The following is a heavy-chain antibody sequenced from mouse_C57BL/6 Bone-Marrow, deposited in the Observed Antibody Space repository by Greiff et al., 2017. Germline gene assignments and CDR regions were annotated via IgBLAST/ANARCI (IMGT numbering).Heavy chain of an antibody. CDR3: ARWGPLRFLFAY. J-gene: IGHJ3*01. CDR1: GYTFTSYG. Sequence: LQESGAELARPGASVKLSCKASGYTFTSYGISWVKQRTGQGLEWIGEIYPRSGNTYYNEKFKGKATLTADKSSSTAYMELRSLTSEDSAVYFCARWGPLRFLFAYWGQGTLVTVSA. D-gene: IGHD1-1*01. CDR2: IYPRSGNT. V-gene: IGHV1-81*01.